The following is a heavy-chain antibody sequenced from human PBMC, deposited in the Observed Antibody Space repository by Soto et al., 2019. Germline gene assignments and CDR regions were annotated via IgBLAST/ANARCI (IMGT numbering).Heavy chain of an antibody. CDR3: ALDDSSGYYLYS. V-gene: IGHV1-2*04. CDR1: GYTFTGYF. Sequence: ASVKVSCKASGYTFTGYFMHWVRQAPGQGLEWMGWINPNNGVTNYAQKFQGWVTMTRDTSISTAYMELSRLRSDDTAVYYCALDDSSGYYLYSWGQRTPLPISA. D-gene: IGHD3-22*01. CDR2: INPNNGVT. J-gene: IGHJ1*01.